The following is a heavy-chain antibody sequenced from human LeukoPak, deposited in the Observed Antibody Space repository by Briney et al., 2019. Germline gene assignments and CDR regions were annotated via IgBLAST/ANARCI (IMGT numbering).Heavy chain of an antibody. CDR3: AKVLPPLRPYGMDV. CDR1: GFTFSSYG. D-gene: IGHD4-17*01. CDR2: ISYDGSNK. V-gene: IGHV3-30*18. Sequence: GGSLTLSCAASGFTFSSYGMHWVRQAPGTGREWVAVISYDGSNKYYADPVKGRFTISRDNSKSTLYLQMNSLRAEDTAVYYCAKVLPPLRPYGMDVWGQGTTVTVSS. J-gene: IGHJ6*02.